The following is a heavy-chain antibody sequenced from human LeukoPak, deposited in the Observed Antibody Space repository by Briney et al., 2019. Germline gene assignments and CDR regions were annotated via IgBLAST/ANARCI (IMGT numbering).Heavy chain of an antibody. V-gene: IGHV4-39*07. CDR1: DGSISSSSSY. CDR2: LHYGGKN. Sequence: PSETLSLTCTVTDGSISSSSSYWGWIRQSPGKGLEWIGSLHYGGKNYYNPSLKSRVTISVDTSKNQFSLKLSSVTAADTAVYFCASPKIAMSEYFQHWGQGTLVTVSS. D-gene: IGHD2-21*01. J-gene: IGHJ1*01. CDR3: ASPKIAMSEYFQH.